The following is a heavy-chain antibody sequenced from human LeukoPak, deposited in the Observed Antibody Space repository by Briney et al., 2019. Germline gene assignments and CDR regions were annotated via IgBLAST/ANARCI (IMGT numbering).Heavy chain of an antibody. CDR2: IWYDGSNK. J-gene: IGHJ4*02. CDR1: GFTFSGYG. CDR3: ARVAGSGWYGYFDY. Sequence: GGSLRLSCAASGFTFSGYGMHWVRQAPGKGLEWVAVIWYDGSNKYYADSVKGRFTISRDNSKNTLYLQMNSLRAEDTAVYYCARVAGSGWYGYFDYWGQGTLVTVSS. D-gene: IGHD6-19*01. V-gene: IGHV3-33*01.